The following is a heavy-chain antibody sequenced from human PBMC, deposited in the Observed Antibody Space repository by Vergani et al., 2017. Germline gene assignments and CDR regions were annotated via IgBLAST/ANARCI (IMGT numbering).Heavy chain of an antibody. CDR3: AKDKTYYYDSSGYWPDY. D-gene: IGHD3-22*01. CDR2: INTNTGNP. J-gene: IGHJ4*02. CDR1: GYTFTSYA. Sequence: QVQLVQSGSELKKPGASVKVSCKASGYTFTSYAMNWVRQAPGQGLEWMGWINTNTGNPTYAQGFTGRFVFSLDTSVSTAYLQICSLKAEDTAVYYCAKDKTYYYDSSGYWPDYWGQGTLVTVSS. V-gene: IGHV7-4-1*01.